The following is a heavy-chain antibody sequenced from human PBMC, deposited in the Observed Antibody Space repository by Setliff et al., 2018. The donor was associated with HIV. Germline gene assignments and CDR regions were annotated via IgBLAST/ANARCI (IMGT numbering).Heavy chain of an antibody. V-gene: IGHV4-39*01. J-gene: IGHJ6*03. CDR2: VCYSRSS. CDR3: ARGLIVGATTGYYYYYMDV. Sequence: SETLSLTCTVSGGSVSSSSSYWGWIRQPPGKGLEWIGNVCYSRSSYYNPSLKSRVTISVDTSKNQFSLKLSSVTAADTAVYYCARGLIVGATTGYYYYYMDVWGKGTTVTVSS. CDR1: GGSVSSSSSY. D-gene: IGHD1-26*01.